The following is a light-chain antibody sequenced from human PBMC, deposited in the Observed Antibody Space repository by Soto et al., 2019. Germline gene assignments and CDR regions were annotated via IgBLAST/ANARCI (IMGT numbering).Light chain of an antibody. Sequence: EIVMTQSPATLSVSPGERATLSCRASQSVSSNLAWYQQKPGQAPRLLIYGASTRATGIPARFSGSGSGTEFTLTISSLQSEDFAVYYCQQYNNWPWPFGQGTKVEIK. V-gene: IGKV3-15*01. J-gene: IGKJ1*01. CDR1: QSVSSN. CDR3: QQYNNWPWP. CDR2: GAS.